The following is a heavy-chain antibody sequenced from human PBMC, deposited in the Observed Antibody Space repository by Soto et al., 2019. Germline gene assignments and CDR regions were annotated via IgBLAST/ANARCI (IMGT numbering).Heavy chain of an antibody. CDR2: IYSDDDK. CDR1: GFSLSSIGMG. D-gene: IGHD3-16*01. CDR3: ARLTRGVYDLDRLWEKFYY. J-gene: IGHJ4*02. V-gene: IGHV2-5*02. Sequence: QITVKESGLTLVKPTETLTLTWTFSGFSLSSIGMGVGWIRQPPGKALGWLALIYSDDDKRYSPSLSSTLTVSNDPSKNHVDLTMSITDPVDTATYYCARLTRGVYDLDRLWEKFYYWGQGTLVTVSS.